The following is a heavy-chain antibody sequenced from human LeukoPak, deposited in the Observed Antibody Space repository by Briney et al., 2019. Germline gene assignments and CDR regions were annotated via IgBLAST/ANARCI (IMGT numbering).Heavy chain of an antibody. Sequence: GGSLRLSCAASGFTVSSNYMSWVRQAPGKGLEWVSVIYSGSSTYYADSVKGRFTISRDNSKNTLYLQMNSLRAEDTAVYYCARDFPHDDSSGYYPLGYWGQGTLVTVSS. CDR3: ARDFPHDDSSGYYPLGY. D-gene: IGHD3-22*01. CDR1: GFTVSSNY. V-gene: IGHV3-66*02. J-gene: IGHJ4*02. CDR2: IYSGSST.